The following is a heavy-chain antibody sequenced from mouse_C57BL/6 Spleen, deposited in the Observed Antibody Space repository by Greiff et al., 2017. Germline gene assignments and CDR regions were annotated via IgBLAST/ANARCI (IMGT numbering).Heavy chain of an antibody. Sequence: QVQLQQSGPELVKPGASVKISCKASGYAFSSSWMNWVKQRPGKGLEWIGRIYPGDGDTNYNGKFKGKATLTADKSSSTAYMQLSSLTSEDSAVYFCARGDYDVPYAMDYWGQGTSVTVSS. D-gene: IGHD2-4*01. J-gene: IGHJ4*01. V-gene: IGHV1-82*01. CDR3: ARGDYDVPYAMDY. CDR2: IYPGDGDT. CDR1: GYAFSSSW.